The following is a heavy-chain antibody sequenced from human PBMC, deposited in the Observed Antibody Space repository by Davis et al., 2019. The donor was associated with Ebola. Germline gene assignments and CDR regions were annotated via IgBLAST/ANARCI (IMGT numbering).Heavy chain of an antibody. J-gene: IGHJ5*02. Sequence: SGPTLVKPTETLTLTCTVSGFSLSNARMGVSWIRQPPGKALEWLAHIFSNDEKSYSTSLKSRLTISKDTSKSQVVLTMTNMDPVDTATYYCARAKREYYYDSSGYYYVAGWFDPWGQGTLVTVSS. V-gene: IGHV2-26*01. CDR2: IFSNDEK. CDR3: ARAKREYYYDSSGYYYVAGWFDP. D-gene: IGHD3-22*01. CDR1: GFSLSNARMG.